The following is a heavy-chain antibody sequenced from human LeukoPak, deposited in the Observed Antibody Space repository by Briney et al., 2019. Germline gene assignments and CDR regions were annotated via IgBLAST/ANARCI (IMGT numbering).Heavy chain of an antibody. CDR2: IYYSGST. V-gene: IGHV4-39*01. CDR1: GGSISSSSYY. CDR3: LVPHYDY. Sequence: SETLSLTCTVSGGSISSSSYYWGWIRQPPGKGLEWIGSIYYSGSTYYNPSLKSRVTISVDTSKNQFSLKLSPVTAADTAVYYCLVPHYDYWGQGTLVTVSS. J-gene: IGHJ4*02. D-gene: IGHD1-26*01.